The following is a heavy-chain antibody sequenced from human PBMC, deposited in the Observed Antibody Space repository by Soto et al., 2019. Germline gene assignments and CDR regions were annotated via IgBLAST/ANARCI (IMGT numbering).Heavy chain of an antibody. CDR2: IIPIFGTA. Sequence: GDSVQVSCTASGGPFSSYSISWVRQAPGQGLEWMGGIIPIFGTANYAQKFQGRVTITADESTSTAYMELSSLRSEDTAVYYCARGYPTYDSRRYIDEWGEANLVT. CDR3: ARGYPTYDSRRYIDE. J-gene: IGHJ4*02. V-gene: IGHV1-69*01. D-gene: IGHD3-22*01. CDR1: GGPFSSYS.